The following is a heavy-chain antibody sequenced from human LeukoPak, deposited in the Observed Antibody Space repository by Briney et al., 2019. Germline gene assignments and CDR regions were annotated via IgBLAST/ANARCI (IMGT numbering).Heavy chain of an antibody. Sequence: GGSLRLSCAASGFSFNSFWLSWVRQAPGKGLEWLAGKTGDGGDKRCVDSVRGRFTLSRDNAEKSLYLQMNSLRAEDTAVYYCARDSSLYCSGNTCYWGLDYWGQGTLVTVSS. CDR2: KTGDGGDK. CDR3: ARDSSLYCSGNTCYWGLDY. D-gene: IGHD2-15*01. CDR1: GFSFNSFW. V-gene: IGHV3-7*01. J-gene: IGHJ4*02.